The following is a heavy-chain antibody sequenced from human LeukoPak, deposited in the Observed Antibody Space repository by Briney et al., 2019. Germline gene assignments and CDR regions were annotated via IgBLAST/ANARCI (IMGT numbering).Heavy chain of an antibody. J-gene: IGHJ3*02. V-gene: IGHV4-34*01. Sequence: SETLSLTCAVYGGSFSGYYWSGIRQPPGKGLEWIGEINHSGSTNYNPSLKSRVTISVDTSKNQFSLKLSSVTAADTAVYYCARSYGDYVWFSAFDIWGQGTMATVSS. D-gene: IGHD4-17*01. CDR2: INHSGST. CDR3: ARSYGDYVWFSAFDI. CDR1: GGSFSGYY.